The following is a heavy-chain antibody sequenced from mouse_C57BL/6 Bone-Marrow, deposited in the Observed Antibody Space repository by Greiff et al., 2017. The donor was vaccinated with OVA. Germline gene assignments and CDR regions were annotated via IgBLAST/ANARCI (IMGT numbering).Heavy chain of an antibody. V-gene: IGHV1-20*01. D-gene: IGHD1-1*01. CDR3: ARSDYYGSSYVYCAMDY. CDR1: GYSFTGYF. J-gene: IGHJ4*01. CDR2: INPYNGDT. Sequence: VQLQQSGPELVKPGDSVKISCKASGYSFTGYFMNWVMQSHGKSLEWIGRINPYNGDTFYNQKFKGKATLTVDKSSSTAHMELRSLTSEDSAVYYCARSDYYGSSYVYCAMDYWGQGTSVTVSS.